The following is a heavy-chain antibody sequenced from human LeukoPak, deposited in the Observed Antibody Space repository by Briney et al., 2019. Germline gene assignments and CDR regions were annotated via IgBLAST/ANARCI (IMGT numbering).Heavy chain of an antibody. CDR3: AKSLGAWFDP. D-gene: IGHD4/OR15-4a*01. CDR2: IDPRDSYI. V-gene: IGHV5-10-1*01. Sequence: GESLKISCKGSGYSFTTYWISWVRQMPGKGLEWMGRIDPRDSYINYSPSFQGHVTISADKSISTAFLQWSSPKASDTAMYYCAKSLGAWFDPWGQGTLVTVSS. J-gene: IGHJ5*02. CDR1: GYSFTTYW.